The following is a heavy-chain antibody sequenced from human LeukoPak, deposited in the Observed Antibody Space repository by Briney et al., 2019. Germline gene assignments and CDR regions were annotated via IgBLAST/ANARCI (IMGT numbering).Heavy chain of an antibody. D-gene: IGHD6-13*01. J-gene: IGHJ4*02. CDR3: ARDGYSSSWYFHYFDY. CDR2: ISSSGSTI. CDR1: GFTFSSYE. Sequence: GGSLRLSCAASGFTFSSYEMNWVRQAPGKGLEWVSYISSSGSTIYYAASVKGRFTISRDNAKNSLYLQMNSLRAEDTAVYYCARDGYSSSWYFHYFDYWGQGTLVTVSS. V-gene: IGHV3-48*03.